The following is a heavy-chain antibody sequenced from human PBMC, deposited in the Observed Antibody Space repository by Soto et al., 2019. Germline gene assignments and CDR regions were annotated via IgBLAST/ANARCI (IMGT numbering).Heavy chain of an antibody. CDR1: GGSISSYY. V-gene: IGHV4-59*01. Sequence: RSLTCTVSGGSISSYYWSWIRQPPGKGLEWIGYIYYSGSTNYNPSLKSRVTISVDTSKNQFSLKLSSVTAADTAVYYCARYQEYSNPYYYYGMDVWGQGTTVTVSS. J-gene: IGHJ6*02. D-gene: IGHD6-6*01. CDR2: IYYSGST. CDR3: ARYQEYSNPYYYYGMDV.